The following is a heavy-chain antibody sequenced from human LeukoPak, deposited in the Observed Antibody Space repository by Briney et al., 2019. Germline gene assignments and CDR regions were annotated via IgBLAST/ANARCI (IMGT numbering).Heavy chain of an antibody. V-gene: IGHV3-23*01. CDR3: ARLERYSSSWYDYYYYYYMDV. Sequence: GSLRPSCAASGFTFSSYAMSWVRQAPGKGLEWVSAISGIGGGTYYADSVKGRFTISRDNSKNTLYLQMNSLRAEDTAVYYCARLERYSSSWYDYYYYYYMDVWGKGTTATVSS. J-gene: IGHJ6*03. CDR1: GFTFSSYA. D-gene: IGHD6-13*01. CDR2: ISGIGGGT.